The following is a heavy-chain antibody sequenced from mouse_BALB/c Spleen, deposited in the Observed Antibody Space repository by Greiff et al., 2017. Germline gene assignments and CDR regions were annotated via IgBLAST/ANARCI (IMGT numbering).Heavy chain of an antibody. D-gene: IGHD2-3*01. CDR1: GYAFSSSW. CDR2: IYPGDGDT. V-gene: IGHV1-82*01. CDR3: ARYDGYLWYFDV. J-gene: IGHJ1*01. Sequence: QVQLQQSGPELVKPGASVKISCKASGYAFSSSWMNWVKQRPGQGLEWIGRIYPGDGDTNYNGKFKGKATLTADKSSSTAYMQLSSLTSVDSAVYFCARYDGYLWYFDVWGAGTTVTVSS.